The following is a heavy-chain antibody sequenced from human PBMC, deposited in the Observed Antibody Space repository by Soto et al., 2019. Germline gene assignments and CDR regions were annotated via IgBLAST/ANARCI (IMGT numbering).Heavy chain of an antibody. CDR3: ARPNANGRYDWYFDL. D-gene: IGHD5-12*01. CDR2: IRNKVNNYAT. V-gene: IGHV3-73*02. J-gene: IGHJ2*01. Sequence: HLVESGGGLVQPGGSLKLSCAASGFTFSDSALHWVRQASGKGLEWVARIRNKVNNYATIYAASVKGRVSISRDDSKSTAYLHLNSLKTEDTAVYYCARPNANGRYDWYFDLWGRGTPVAVSS. CDR1: GFTFSDSA.